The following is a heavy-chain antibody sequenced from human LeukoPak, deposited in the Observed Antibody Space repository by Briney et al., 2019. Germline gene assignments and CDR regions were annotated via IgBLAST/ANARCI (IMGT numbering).Heavy chain of an antibody. J-gene: IGHJ4*02. D-gene: IGHD2-2*01. Sequence: GASVKVSCKVSGYTLTELSMHWVRQAPGKGLEWMGGFDPEDGETIYAQKFQGRVTMTEDTSTDTAYMELSSLRSEDTAVYYCAGRDCSSTGCPFDYWGQGTLVTVSS. CDR3: AGRDCSSTGCPFDY. CDR2: FDPEDGET. CDR1: GYTLTELS. V-gene: IGHV1-24*01.